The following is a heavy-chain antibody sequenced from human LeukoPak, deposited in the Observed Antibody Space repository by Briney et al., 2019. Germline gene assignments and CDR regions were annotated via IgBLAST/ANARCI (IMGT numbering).Heavy chain of an antibody. CDR1: GFTFSNAW. CDR3: TTELRPWGLWFLKSRFDY. Sequence: GGSLRLSCAASGFTFSNAWMSWVRQAPGKGLEWVGRIKSKTDGGTTDYAAPVKGRFTISRDDSKNTLYLQMNSLKTEDTAVYYCTTELRPWGLWFLKSRFDYWGQGTLVTVSS. D-gene: IGHD3-10*01. CDR2: IKSKTDGGTT. V-gene: IGHV3-15*01. J-gene: IGHJ4*02.